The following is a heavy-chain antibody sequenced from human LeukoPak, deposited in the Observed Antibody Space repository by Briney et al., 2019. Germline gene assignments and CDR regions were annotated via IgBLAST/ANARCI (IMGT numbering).Heavy chain of an antibody. CDR1: GFTFSDYY. J-gene: IGHJ3*02. CDR2: ISGSSIHT. CDR3: ARDGTRWELDI. Sequence: GGSLRLSCAASGFTFSDYYMNWIRQAPGKGLEWVSYISGSSIHTNYADSVKGRITISRDNAKNSLYLQMNSPRAEDTAVYYCARDGTRWELDIWGQGTMVIVSS. D-gene: IGHD1-26*01. V-gene: IGHV3-11*05.